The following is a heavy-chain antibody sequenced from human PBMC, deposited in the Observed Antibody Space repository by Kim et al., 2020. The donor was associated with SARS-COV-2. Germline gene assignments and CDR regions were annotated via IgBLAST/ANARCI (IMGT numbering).Heavy chain of an antibody. V-gene: IGHV3-11*04. CDR3: ARKEIYYYYGMDV. J-gene: IGHJ6*02. Sequence: ADPMKGRITISRDNGKHSLYLKMNSLRGEGTAVYYCARKEIYYYYGMDVWGQGTTVTVSS.